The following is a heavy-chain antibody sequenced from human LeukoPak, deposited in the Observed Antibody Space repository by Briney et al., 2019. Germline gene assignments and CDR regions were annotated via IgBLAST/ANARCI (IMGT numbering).Heavy chain of an antibody. CDR3: AREGIVATLRSHYFDY. CDR2: IWYDGSNK. CDR1: GFTFSSYA. D-gene: IGHD5-12*01. J-gene: IGHJ4*02. Sequence: GGSLRLSCAASGFTFSSYAMSWVRQAPGKGLGWVAVIWYDGSNKYYADSVKGRFTISRDNSKNTLYLQMNSLRAEDTAVYYCAREGIVATLRSHYFDYWGQGTLVTVSS. V-gene: IGHV3-33*08.